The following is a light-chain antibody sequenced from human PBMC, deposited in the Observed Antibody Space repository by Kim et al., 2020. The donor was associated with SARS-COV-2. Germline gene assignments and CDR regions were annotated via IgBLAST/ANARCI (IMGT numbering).Light chain of an antibody. CDR2: DTS. CDR1: TGPVTSSHY. J-gene: IGLJ3*02. CDR3: LLSYSGAWV. Sequence: PAEPDTLPCGSSTGPVTSSHYPFWFQKRPGQAPRTLISDTSNTHSWTPARFSGSLLGDKAALTLSGAQPEDEADYYCLLSYSGAWVFGGGTQLTVL. V-gene: IGLV7-46*01.